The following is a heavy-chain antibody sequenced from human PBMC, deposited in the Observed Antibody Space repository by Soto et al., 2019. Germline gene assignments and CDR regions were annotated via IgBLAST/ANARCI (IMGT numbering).Heavy chain of an antibody. J-gene: IGHJ4*02. Sequence: GGPLRPPCPASVFAFTNAWITWFRQAQGRGREWVGRINRKTHGGTTAFAAPVTARLATSRGDTKNMRYLQMNTLKREDTGVTYGYTDSCRVMMMVPFDYWGQGTLVTVSS. CDR1: VFAFTNAW. CDR2: INRKTHGGTT. V-gene: IGHV3-15*07. CDR3: YTDSCRVMMMVPFDY. D-gene: IGHD2-8*01.